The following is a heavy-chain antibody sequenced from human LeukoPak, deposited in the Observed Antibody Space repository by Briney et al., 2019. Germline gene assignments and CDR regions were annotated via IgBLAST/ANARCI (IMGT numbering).Heavy chain of an antibody. D-gene: IGHD3-22*01. J-gene: IGHJ4*02. CDR2: ISAYNGNT. Sequence: ASVKVSCKASVYTFTNYGISWVRQAPGQGLEWMGWISAYNGNTNYAQKLQGRVTMTTDTSTSTAYMELRSLRSDDTALYYCARDGHRMYYYGGSDYHFDYWGQGTLVTVSS. CDR1: VYTFTNYG. CDR3: ARDGHRMYYYGGSDYHFDY. V-gene: IGHV1-18*01.